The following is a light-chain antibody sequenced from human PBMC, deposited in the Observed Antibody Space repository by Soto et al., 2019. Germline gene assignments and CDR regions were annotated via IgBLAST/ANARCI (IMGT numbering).Light chain of an antibody. J-gene: IGKJ4*01. CDR3: QYHRSSPI. CDR1: QAVSSIF. Sequence: VLTQSPGTLYLSPGERATLSCRASQAVSSIFLAWYQQKPGQAPRLLIYGASNRATGIPDRISGSGYGADSTLTISRLEQEDVAVYYCQYHRSSPIFGGGTKVEIK. CDR2: GAS. V-gene: IGKV3-20*01.